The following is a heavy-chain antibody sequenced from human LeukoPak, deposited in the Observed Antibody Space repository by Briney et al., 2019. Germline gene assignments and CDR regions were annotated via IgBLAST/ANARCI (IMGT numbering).Heavy chain of an antibody. Sequence: GGSLRLSCAASGFIFTDYWMNWVRQAPGKGLEWVAMIKYDGIDKQYLDSVKGRFTISRDNSKNTLYLQMNSLRAVDTAVYYCAKDLPDSRELLTGHWFDPWGQGTLVTVSS. J-gene: IGHJ5*02. V-gene: IGHV3-7*01. CDR1: GFIFTDYW. CDR3: AKDLPDSRELLTGHWFDP. D-gene: IGHD1-26*01. CDR2: IKYDGIDK.